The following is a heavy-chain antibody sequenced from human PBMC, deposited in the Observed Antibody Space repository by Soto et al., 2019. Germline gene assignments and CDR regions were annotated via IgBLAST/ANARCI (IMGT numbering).Heavy chain of an antibody. CDR3: ARCFSYNDKKSVYLDY. J-gene: IGHJ4*02. D-gene: IGHD3-22*01. CDR1: GFTFSGHG. V-gene: IGHV3-33*05. CDR2: IAYDGSRQ. Sequence: GGSLRLSCAASGFTFSGHGMHWVRQAPGKGLEWVALIAYDGSRQYYGDSVKGRFTISRDNSKNTLDLQMNSLRGEDTAVFYCARCFSYNDKKSVYLDYWAQGPRVTVSS.